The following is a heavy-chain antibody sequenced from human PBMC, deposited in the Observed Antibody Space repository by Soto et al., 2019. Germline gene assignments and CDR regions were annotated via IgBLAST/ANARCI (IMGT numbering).Heavy chain of an antibody. J-gene: IGHJ4*02. CDR2: INHSGST. Sequence: SETLSLTCAVYGGSFSGYYLSWIRQPPGKGLEWIGEINHSGSTNYNPSLKSRVTISVDTSKNQFSLKLSSVTAADTAVYYCARVDSRDSSPEIDYWGQGTLVTVSS. D-gene: IGHD3-22*01. V-gene: IGHV4-34*01. CDR1: GGSFSGYY. CDR3: ARVDSRDSSPEIDY.